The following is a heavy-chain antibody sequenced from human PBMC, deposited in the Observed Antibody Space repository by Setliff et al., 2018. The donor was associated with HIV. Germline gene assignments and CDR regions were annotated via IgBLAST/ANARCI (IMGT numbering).Heavy chain of an antibody. CDR3: AKDLHYYDTRYYRFYWYFEH. CDR2: IFYGGTV. CDR1: PESISSNNYY. V-gene: IGHV4-39*07. J-gene: IGHJ2*01. D-gene: IGHD3-10*01. Sequence: SETLSLTCTVSPESISSNNYYWAWIRQPPGKGLGWIGCIFYGGTVYHSGRMYFNPSLKSRVTISVDTSERQFSLRMTSTTAADTAVYYCAKDLHYYDTRYYRFYWYFEHWGRGTLVTVSS.